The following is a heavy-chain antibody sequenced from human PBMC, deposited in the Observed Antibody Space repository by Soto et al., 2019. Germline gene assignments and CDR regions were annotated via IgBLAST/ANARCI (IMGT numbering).Heavy chain of an antibody. Sequence: ASVKVSCKASGYTFTGYYMHWVRQAPGQGLEWMGWINPNSGGTNYAQKFQGWVTMTRDTSISTAYMELSRLRSDDTAVYYCATATNGDILTGAFDIWGQGTMVTVSS. D-gene: IGHD3-9*01. CDR1: GYTFTGYY. CDR3: ATATNGDILTGAFDI. V-gene: IGHV1-2*04. CDR2: INPNSGGT. J-gene: IGHJ3*02.